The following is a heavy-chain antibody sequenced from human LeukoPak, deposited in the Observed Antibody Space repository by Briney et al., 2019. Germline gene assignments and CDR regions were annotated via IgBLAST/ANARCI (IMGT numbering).Heavy chain of an antibody. CDR3: TSWGDTTAEYFQR. Sequence: GGSLRLSCVVTGFTFSSYNMNWVRQTPGKGLEWVSSISGNSDYIYYADPVKGRFTISRDNAQNSMYLQMNSLRVEDTAVYYCTSWGDTTAEYFQRWGQGTLVTVSS. CDR1: GFTFSSYN. CDR2: ISGNSDYI. V-gene: IGHV3-21*01. D-gene: IGHD2-21*02. J-gene: IGHJ1*01.